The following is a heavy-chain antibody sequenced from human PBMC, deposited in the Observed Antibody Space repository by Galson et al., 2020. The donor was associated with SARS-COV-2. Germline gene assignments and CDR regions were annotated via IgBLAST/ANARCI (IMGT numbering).Heavy chain of an antibody. J-gene: IGHJ4*02. CDR1: GFTFSSYA. CDR2: ISYDGSNK. CDR3: ARGLGGSYYNPNDY. V-gene: IGHV3-30*04. D-gene: IGHD1-26*01. Sequence: GESLKISFAASGFTFSSYAIHWVRQAPGKGLEWVAVISYDGSNKYYADSVKGRFTISRDNSKHTLYLQMNSLRAEDTAVYYCARGLGGSYYNPNDYWGQGTLVTVSS.